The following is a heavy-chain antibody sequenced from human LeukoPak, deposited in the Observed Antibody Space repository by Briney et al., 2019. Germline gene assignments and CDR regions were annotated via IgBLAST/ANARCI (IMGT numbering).Heavy chain of an antibody. J-gene: IGHJ4*02. V-gene: IGHV3-7*01. CDR3: ASLDY. CDR2: IKHDGSEK. Sequence: GGSLRLSCAASGFTFSSSWMNWVRQAPGKGLEWVANIKHDGSEKYYVDSVKGRFTISRDNAKNSLYLQMNTLRAEDTAVYYCASLDYWGQGTLVTVSS. CDR1: GFTFSSSW.